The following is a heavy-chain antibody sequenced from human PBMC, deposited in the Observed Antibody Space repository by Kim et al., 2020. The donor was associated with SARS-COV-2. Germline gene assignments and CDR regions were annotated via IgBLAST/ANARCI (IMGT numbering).Heavy chain of an antibody. CDR3: ARIRRPGDSTSTPFDF. D-gene: IGHD6-13*01. V-gene: IGHV4-4*07. J-gene: IGHJ4*02. CDR1: GGSVSRYY. CDR2: VYTGGNT. Sequence: SETLSLTCTVSGGSVSRYYWTWIRQPAGKGLEWLGRVYTGGNTNYNPSLKSRLSMSVDTSRNQVSLKLTSATTADTALYYCARIRRPGDSTSTPFDFWGPGALVTVSS.